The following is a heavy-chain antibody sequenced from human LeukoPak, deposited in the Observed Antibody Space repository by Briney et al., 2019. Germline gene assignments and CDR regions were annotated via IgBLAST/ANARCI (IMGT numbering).Heavy chain of an antibody. Sequence: GGSLRLSCAASGFSFSTYGVSWVRQPPGKGLEWVSGITGTGGSTYYADSAKGRFTVSRDTSKNTLYLQMNSLRAEDTAIYYCAKDHGTAVADFYYWGQGTLVTVSS. CDR2: ITGTGGST. D-gene: IGHD6-19*01. V-gene: IGHV3-23*01. J-gene: IGHJ4*02. CDR3: AKDHGTAVADFYY. CDR1: GFSFSTYG.